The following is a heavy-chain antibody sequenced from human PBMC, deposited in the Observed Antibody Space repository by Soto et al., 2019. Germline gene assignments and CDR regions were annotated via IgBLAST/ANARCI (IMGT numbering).Heavy chain of an antibody. J-gene: IGHJ5*02. CDR1: GFTFSNAW. CDR2: IKRKIDGETT. Sequence: PGGSLRLSCAASGFTFSNAWMNWIRQAPGKGIEWVGRIKRKIDGETTEYAAPVKGRFTISRDDSKNILYLDMNSLKVEDTAVYYCNTDEEYSAGWSPEESWGQGALVTVSS. V-gene: IGHV3-15*07. CDR3: NTDEEYSAGWSPEES. D-gene: IGHD1-26*01.